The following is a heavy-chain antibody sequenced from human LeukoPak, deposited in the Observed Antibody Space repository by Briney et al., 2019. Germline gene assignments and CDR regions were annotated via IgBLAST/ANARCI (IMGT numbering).Heavy chain of an antibody. Sequence: GGSLRLSCAASGFTLSSYVMTWVRQAHGEGLDWVSAIGTGGDTHYADSVKGRFTVSRDSSKSTLYLHMDSLKADDTPVYYCAKLRPYGTTWYGGVVNWGQGTLVTVCS. CDR2: IGTGGDT. D-gene: IGHD2-8*02. J-gene: IGHJ4*02. CDR3: AKLRPYGTTWYGGVVN. CDR1: GFTLSSYV. V-gene: IGHV3-23*01.